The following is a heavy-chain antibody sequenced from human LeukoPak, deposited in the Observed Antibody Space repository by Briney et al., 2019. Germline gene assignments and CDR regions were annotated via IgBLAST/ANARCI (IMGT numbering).Heavy chain of an antibody. J-gene: IGHJ4*02. CDR1: GGSFSGNY. V-gene: IGHV4-34*01. CDR2: IYNSGST. CDR3: ARGYNRGSYYNY. Sequence: SETLSLTCVAYGGSFSGNYWSWIRQPPGKGLEWVGEIYNSGSTNYNPSLKSRVTISLDTSKNQFSLKLSSVTAADTAVYYCARGYNRGSYYNYWGQGTLVTVSS. D-gene: IGHD3-16*01.